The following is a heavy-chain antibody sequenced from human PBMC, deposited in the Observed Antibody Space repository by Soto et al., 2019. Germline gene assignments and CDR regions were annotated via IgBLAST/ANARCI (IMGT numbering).Heavy chain of an antibody. J-gene: IGHJ4*02. CDR3: ARHMTTMEVFDY. CDR1: AASLAGYY. V-gene: IGHV4-4*07. CDR2: IYATGTT. D-gene: IGHD4-17*01. Sequence: PSETLSLTCNVSAASLAGYYWSWIRQPPGKGLEWIGRIYATGTTDYNPSLKSRLTMSVDMSKKQFSLTLRSVTAADTAMYYCARHMTTMEVFDYWGQGTLVTVSS.